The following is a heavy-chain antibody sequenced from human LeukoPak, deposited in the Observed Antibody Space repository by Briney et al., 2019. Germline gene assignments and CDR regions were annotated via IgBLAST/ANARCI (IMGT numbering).Heavy chain of an antibody. CDR3: ARDLAYCSSTSCPPYYMDV. CDR1: GFTFSNYN. V-gene: IGHV3-21*01. CDR2: ISSSSSYI. D-gene: IGHD2-2*01. J-gene: IGHJ6*03. Sequence: GGSLRLSCAASGFTFSNYNMNWVRQAPGKGLEWVSCISSSSSYIYYADSVKGRFTISRDNAKNSLYLQMNSLRAEDTAVYYCARDLAYCSSTSCPPYYMDVWGKGTTVTVSS.